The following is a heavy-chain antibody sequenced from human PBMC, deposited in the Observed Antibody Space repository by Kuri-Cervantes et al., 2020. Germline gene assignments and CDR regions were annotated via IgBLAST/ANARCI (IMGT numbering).Heavy chain of an antibody. CDR1: GGSISSYY. CDR2: IYYSGST. J-gene: IGHJ4*02. Sequence: SETLSLTCTVSGGSISSYYWSWIRQPPGKGLEWIGSIYYSGSTYYNPSLKSRVTISVDTSKNQFSLKLSSVTAADTAVYYCAALRRTSGQLNYWGQGTLVTVSS. CDR3: AALRRTSGQLNY. D-gene: IGHD3-10*01. V-gene: IGHV4-59*05.